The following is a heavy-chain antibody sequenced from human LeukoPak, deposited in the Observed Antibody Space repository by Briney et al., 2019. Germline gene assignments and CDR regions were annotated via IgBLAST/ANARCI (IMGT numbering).Heavy chain of an antibody. Sequence: SETLSLTCTVSGGSISSYYWSWIRQPAGKGLEWIGRIYTSGSTNYNPSLESRVTMSVDTSKNQFSLKLSSVTAADTAVYYCARDPRQIAASRWFDPWGQGTLVTVSS. D-gene: IGHD6-13*01. J-gene: IGHJ5*02. CDR2: IYTSGST. CDR3: ARDPRQIAASRWFDP. V-gene: IGHV4-4*07. CDR1: GGSISSYY.